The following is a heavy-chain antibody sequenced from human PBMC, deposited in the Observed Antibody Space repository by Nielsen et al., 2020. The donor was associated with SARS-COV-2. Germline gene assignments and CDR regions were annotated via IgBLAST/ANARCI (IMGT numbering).Heavy chain of an antibody. J-gene: IGHJ2*01. CDR3: AKDGSPLNWYFDL. D-gene: IGHD1-26*01. CDR1: GFTFSSYW. CDR2: IKQDGSEK. Sequence: GGSLRLSCAASGFTFSSYWMSWVRQAPGKGLEWVANIKQDGSEKYYVDSVKGRFTISRDNAKNSLYLQMNSLRAEDTALYYCAKDGSPLNWYFDLWGRGTLVTVSS. V-gene: IGHV3-7*05.